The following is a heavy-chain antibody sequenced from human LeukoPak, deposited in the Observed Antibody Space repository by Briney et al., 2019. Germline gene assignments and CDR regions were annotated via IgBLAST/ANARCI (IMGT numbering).Heavy chain of an antibody. CDR2: SSGTNT. CDR3: AKGDCSSTSCPLYYGMDV. V-gene: IGHV3-23*05. CDR1: GFSISSDA. D-gene: IGHD2-2*01. J-gene: IGHJ6*02. Sequence: GGSLRLSCVTSGFSISSDAMTWVRQAPGKGLEWVSASSGTNTFYTDSVRGRFIIFRDDSKNILYLQMNSLRAEDTAVYYCAKGDCSSTSCPLYYGMDVWGQGTTVTVSS.